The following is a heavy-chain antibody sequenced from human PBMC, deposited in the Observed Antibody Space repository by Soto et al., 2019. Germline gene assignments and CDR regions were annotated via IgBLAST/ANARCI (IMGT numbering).Heavy chain of an antibody. CDR1: GYIFINYA. CDR3: ARDRSVAVAGPGWFDP. V-gene: IGHV1-3*01. J-gene: IGHJ5*02. CDR2: INAGKGDT. D-gene: IGHD6-19*01. Sequence: GASVKVSCKASGYIFINYAIHWVRQAPGQRLEWMGWINAGKGDTIYSQKFQDRITINRDTSASTAYMELGRLRPEDMAVYYCARDRSVAVAGPGWFDPWGQGTLVTVSS.